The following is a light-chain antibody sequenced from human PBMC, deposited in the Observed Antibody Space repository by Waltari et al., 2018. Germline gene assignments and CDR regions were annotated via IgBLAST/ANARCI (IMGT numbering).Light chain of an antibody. CDR2: EDE. CDR1: DSNIGTNF. J-gene: IGLJ2*01. Sequence: SLLTQPPSVSAAPGQKVNISCAGSDSNIGTNFVSWYQQVPGSAPKLLIFEDEKRPSGIPARFSGSKSATSATLAITGLQPGDEADFYCGTWDTSLSPHVIFGGGTRLTVL. CDR3: GTWDTSLSPHVI. V-gene: IGLV1-51*02.